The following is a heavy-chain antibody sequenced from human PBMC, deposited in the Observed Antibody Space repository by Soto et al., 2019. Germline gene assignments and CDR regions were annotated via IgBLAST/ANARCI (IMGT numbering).Heavy chain of an antibody. D-gene: IGHD3-22*01. Sequence: QVQLVESGGGVVQPGRSLRLSCAVSGFTFSSYGMHWVRQAPGKGLEWAAIIWYDGSNKYYADSVKGRFTISRDNSKNTLYLQMNSLRAEDTAVYYCARDLHDTSGYYSYYFDYWGQGTLVTVSS. CDR1: GFTFSSYG. J-gene: IGHJ4*02. V-gene: IGHV3-33*01. CDR3: ARDLHDTSGYYSYYFDY. CDR2: IWYDGSNK.